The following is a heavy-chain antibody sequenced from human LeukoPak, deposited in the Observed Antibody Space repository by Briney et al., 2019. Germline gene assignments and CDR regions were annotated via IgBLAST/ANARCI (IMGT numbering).Heavy chain of an antibody. Sequence: SETLSLTCTVSGGSISSYYWSWIRQPPGKGLEWTGYIYYSGSTNYNPSLKSRVTISVDTSKNQFSLKLSSVTAADTAVYYCAREGRYIVGATDFYYFDYWGQGTLVTVSS. D-gene: IGHD1-26*01. V-gene: IGHV4-59*01. J-gene: IGHJ4*02. CDR2: IYYSGST. CDR3: AREGRYIVGATDFYYFDY. CDR1: GGSISSYY.